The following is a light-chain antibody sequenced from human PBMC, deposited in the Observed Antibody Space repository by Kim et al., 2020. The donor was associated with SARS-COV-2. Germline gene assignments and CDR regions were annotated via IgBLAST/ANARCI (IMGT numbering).Light chain of an antibody. J-gene: IGKJ2*01. CDR2: HAS. Sequence: SASVGDTVTITCRANQSIDGWLAWYQHKPGKAPKRLIYHASSLESGVPSRFSGGGSGTEFTLAVSSLQPDDFATYYCQQYRSYIRTFGQGTKLEI. V-gene: IGKV1-5*01. CDR1: QSIDGW. CDR3: QQYRSYIRT.